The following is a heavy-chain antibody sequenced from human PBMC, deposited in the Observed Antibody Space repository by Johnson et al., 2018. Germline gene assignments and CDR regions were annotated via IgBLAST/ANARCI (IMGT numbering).Heavy chain of an antibody. Sequence: QVQLVQSGGGVVQPGRSLRLSCAASGFTFSNYGMHWVRRAPGKGLEWVALISYDGTNKYYPDSVKGRFTISRDNSKNTVHLQTNSLRAGDTAVYCCAKELTDCGSDTCSASLFYYGMDVWGQGTTVTISS. CDR2: ISYDGTNK. CDR3: AKELTDCGSDTCSASLFYYGMDV. D-gene: IGHD2-2*01. J-gene: IGHJ6*02. CDR1: GFTFSNYG. V-gene: IGHV3-30*18.